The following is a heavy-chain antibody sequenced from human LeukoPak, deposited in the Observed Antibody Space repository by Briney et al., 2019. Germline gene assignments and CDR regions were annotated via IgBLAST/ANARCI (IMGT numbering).Heavy chain of an antibody. D-gene: IGHD2-15*01. CDR3: ARETCSGGSCYSLYYYYYGMDV. CDR2: IIPILGIA. CDR1: GGTFSSYA. V-gene: IGHV1-69*04. Sequence: SVKVSCKASGGTFSSYAISWVRQAPGQGLEWMGRIIPILGIANYAQKFQGRVTITADKSTSTAYMELCSLRSEDTAVYYCARETCSGGSCYSLYYYYYGMDVWGQGTTVAVSS. J-gene: IGHJ6*02.